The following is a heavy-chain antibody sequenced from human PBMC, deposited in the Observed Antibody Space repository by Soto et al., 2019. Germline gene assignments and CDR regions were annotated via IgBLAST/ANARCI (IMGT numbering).Heavy chain of an antibody. CDR3: AIDLRGYSNWLHP. V-gene: IGHV1-2*02. CDR2: INPNNGDT. CDR1: GYTFNDYY. J-gene: IGHJ5*02. D-gene: IGHD3-22*01. Sequence: ASVKVSCKTSGYTFNDYYMHWVRQAPGQGLEWLGWINPNNGDTDYAQKFQGRVTPTGDTSINTTYMQLSSLASDDTARYYCAIDLRGYSNWLHPWGQG.